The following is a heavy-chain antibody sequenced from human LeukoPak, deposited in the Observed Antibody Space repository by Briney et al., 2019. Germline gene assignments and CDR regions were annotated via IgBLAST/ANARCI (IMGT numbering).Heavy chain of an antibody. Sequence: SETLSLTCIVSGGSISGYYWSWIRQPLRRGLEWIGYISDTGTSIYNPSLKNRLSMLVDTSKNHFYLNLTSVTAADTAIYYCARTRTYLDYWGQGALVTVSS. V-gene: IGHV4-59*01. CDR2: ISDTGTS. CDR3: ARTRTYLDY. J-gene: IGHJ4*02. CDR1: GGSISGYY. D-gene: IGHD1-7*01.